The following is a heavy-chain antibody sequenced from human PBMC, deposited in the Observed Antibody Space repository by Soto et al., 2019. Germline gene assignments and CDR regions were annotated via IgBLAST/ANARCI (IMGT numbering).Heavy chain of an antibody. V-gene: IGHV4-39*01. CDR2: VFYTGFT. CDR1: GGSISGSYYY. J-gene: IGHJ4*02. Sequence: PSETLSLTCAVSGGSISGSYYYWAWLRQSPGKGPEWIGSVFYTGFTYYNPSLESRVSVSVDTSKSQFALKLSAVTAADTAVYYCATSQKGYNWNYFDHWGQGALVTVSS. CDR3: ATSQKGYNWNYFDH. D-gene: IGHD1-20*01.